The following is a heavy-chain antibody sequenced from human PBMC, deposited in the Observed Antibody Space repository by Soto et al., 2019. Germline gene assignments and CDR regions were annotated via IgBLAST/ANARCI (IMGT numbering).Heavy chain of an antibody. Sequence: SVKVSCKASGGTFSRNTVSWVRQAPGQGLEWMGGIMPIFGSANYAQKFRGRVTITADENTRTVYMEMSSLRSEDTAVYYCARQFDSDTSGYYYAYWGQGTLVTSPQ. J-gene: IGHJ4*02. CDR1: GGTFSRNT. D-gene: IGHD3-22*01. CDR3: ARQFDSDTSGYYYAY. CDR2: IMPIFGSA. V-gene: IGHV1-69*13.